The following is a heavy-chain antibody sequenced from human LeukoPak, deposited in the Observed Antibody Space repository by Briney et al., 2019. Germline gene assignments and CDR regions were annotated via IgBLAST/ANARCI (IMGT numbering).Heavy chain of an antibody. J-gene: IGHJ5*02. Sequence: SETQSLTCAVYGASLNGHYWSWIRQPPGKGLEWIGEGSDVGGSKYNPSLKSRVTISADTSKNQFSLKLSSVTAADTAVYYCAQNGQSGFSFDPWGQGTLVTVSS. V-gene: IGHV4-34*01. D-gene: IGHD2-8*01. CDR2: GSDVGGS. CDR1: GASLNGHY. CDR3: AQNGQSGFSFDP.